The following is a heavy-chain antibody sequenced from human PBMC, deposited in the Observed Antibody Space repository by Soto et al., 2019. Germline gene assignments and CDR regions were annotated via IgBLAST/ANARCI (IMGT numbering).Heavy chain of an antibody. V-gene: IGHV3-30*18. CDR1: GFTFKTHA. CDR3: GKDVGDYVPYYYGVDV. D-gene: IGHD1-26*01. Sequence: QVQLVESGGGVVQPGTSLRLSCAASGFTFKTHAMHWVRQAPGKGLEWMAVIAYDGNEKFYADSVKGRFTISRDNSKNALYLQINTQRNEVTAVYYCGKDVGDYVPYYYGVDVWGQGTTVTVSS. J-gene: IGHJ6*02. CDR2: IAYDGNEK.